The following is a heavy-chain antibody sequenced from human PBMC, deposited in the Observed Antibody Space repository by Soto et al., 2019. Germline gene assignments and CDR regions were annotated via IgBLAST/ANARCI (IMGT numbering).Heavy chain of an antibody. D-gene: IGHD3-10*01. Sequence: PGGALRLSCAASGFTFSSYAMGWVRQAPGKGLEWVSTLTRSGTTPYAESVRGRFTISRDNSKNTLYLQMDDLRAEDTAVYYCVREFAPGSPNYDYWGLGTLVNVSS. V-gene: IGHV3-23*01. CDR2: LTRSGTT. CDR1: GFTFSSYA. CDR3: VREFAPGSPNYDY. J-gene: IGHJ4*02.